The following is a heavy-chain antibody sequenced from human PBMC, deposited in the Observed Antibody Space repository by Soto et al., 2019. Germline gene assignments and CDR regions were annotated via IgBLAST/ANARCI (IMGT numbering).Heavy chain of an antibody. V-gene: IGHV3-9*01. CDR2: ITWNSDTI. J-gene: IGHJ3*02. CDR1: GFTFDDYA. D-gene: IGHD2-15*01. Sequence: PGGSLRLSCAASGFTFDDYAMHWVRQAPGKGLEWVSGITWNSDTIGYADSVKGRFTISRDNAKNSLYLQMNSLRAEDTALYYCVKKGCGGGRCYSGAFDIWGRGTMVTVSS. CDR3: VKKGCGGGRCYSGAFDI.